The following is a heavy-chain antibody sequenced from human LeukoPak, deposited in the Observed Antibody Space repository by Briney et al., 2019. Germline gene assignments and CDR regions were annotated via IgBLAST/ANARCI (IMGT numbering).Heavy chain of an antibody. CDR3: SLGELPDLGYYYYGMDV. D-gene: IGHD3-16*01. CDR1: GGTFSSYA. V-gene: IGHV1-69*01. Sequence: SVKVSCKASGGTFSSYAISWVRQAPGQGLEWLGGIIPIFGTANYAQKFQGRVTITADESTSTAHMELSSLRSEDTAVYYCSLGELPDLGYYYYGMDVWGKGATVTVSS. CDR2: IIPIFGTA. J-gene: IGHJ6*04.